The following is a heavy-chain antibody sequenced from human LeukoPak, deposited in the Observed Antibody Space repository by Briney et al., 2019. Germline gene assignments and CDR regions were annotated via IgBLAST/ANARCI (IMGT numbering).Heavy chain of an antibody. V-gene: IGHV3-23*01. CDR3: AKSGYNRFDY. CDR2: ISGSDSST. CDR1: GFTFSSSA. Sequence: GGSLRLSCAASGFTFSSSAMSWVRQAPGKGLEWVSTISGSDSSTHYADSVKGRFTISRDNSKNTLYLQMNSLRADDTAVYYCAKSGYNRFDYWGQGTLVAVSS. D-gene: IGHD5-24*01. J-gene: IGHJ4*02.